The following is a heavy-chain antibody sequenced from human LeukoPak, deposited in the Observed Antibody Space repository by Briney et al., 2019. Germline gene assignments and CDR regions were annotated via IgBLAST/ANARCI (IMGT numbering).Heavy chain of an antibody. Sequence: KPSETLSLTCAVYGGSFSGYYWSWIRHPPGKGLEWIGEINHSGSTNYNPSLKSRVTISVDTSKNQFSLKLSSVTAADTAVYYCARKGCSSTSCYTSRYYYYMDVWGKGTTVTVSS. CDR3: ARKGCSSTSCYTSRYYYYMDV. CDR2: INHSGST. V-gene: IGHV4-34*01. J-gene: IGHJ6*03. D-gene: IGHD2-2*02. CDR1: GGSFSGYY.